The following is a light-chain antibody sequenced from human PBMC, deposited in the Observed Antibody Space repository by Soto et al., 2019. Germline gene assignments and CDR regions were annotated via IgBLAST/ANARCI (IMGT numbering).Light chain of an antibody. J-gene: IGLJ1*01. V-gene: IGLV2-14*01. CDR2: EVR. CDR3: CSYTRTSNHYF. Sequence: QSALTQPASVSGSPGQSITISCTGTSSDIGGYDYVSWYQQRPGKAPKLMIYEVRYRPSGVSNRFSGSKSGNTASLTISGLQADDEAVYYCCSYTRTSNHYFFGSGTKVTVL. CDR1: SSDIGGYDY.